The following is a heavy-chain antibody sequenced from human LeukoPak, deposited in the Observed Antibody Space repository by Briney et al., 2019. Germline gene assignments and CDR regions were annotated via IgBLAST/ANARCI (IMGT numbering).Heavy chain of an antibody. J-gene: IGHJ4*02. CDR2: IGSSSSTI. CDR1: GFTFSTYS. D-gene: IGHD3-22*01. V-gene: IGHV3-48*01. Sequence: GGSLRLSCAASGFTFSTYSMNWVRQAPGKGLEWVSYIGSSSSTIYYADSVKGRFTISRDNAKNSLYLQMNSLRAEDTAVYYCARGSTYYDSSGQVPFDYWGQGTLVTVSS. CDR3: ARGSTYYDSSGQVPFDY.